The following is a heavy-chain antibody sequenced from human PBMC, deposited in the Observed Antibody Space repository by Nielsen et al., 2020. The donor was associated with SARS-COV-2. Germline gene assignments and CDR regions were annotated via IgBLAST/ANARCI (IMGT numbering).Heavy chain of an antibody. J-gene: IGHJ6*02. V-gene: IGHV3-30*03. D-gene: IGHD3-9*01. Sequence: GESLTISCVASEISFRSYGMHWVRQAPGKGLDWVAFTSYDGRDKFYADSVRGRFIVSRDNFRNTLSLHMDSLRTEDTAVYFCARQATIYMNEVSGMDVWGQGTTVTVSS. CDR1: EISFRSYG. CDR3: ARQATIYMNEVSGMDV. CDR2: TSYDGRDK.